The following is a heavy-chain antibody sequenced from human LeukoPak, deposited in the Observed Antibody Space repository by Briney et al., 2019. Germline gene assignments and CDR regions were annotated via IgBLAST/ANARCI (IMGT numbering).Heavy chain of an antibody. CDR2: ISSSSSYI. CDR3: ARTGWASEYYFDY. J-gene: IGHJ4*02. CDR1: GFTFSSYS. Sequence: GGSLRLSCAASGFTFSSYSMNWVRQAPGKGLEWVSSISSSSSYIYYADSVKGRFTISRDNAKNSLYLQMNSLRAEDTAVYYCARTGWASEYYFDYWGQGTLVTVSS. D-gene: IGHD1-14*01. V-gene: IGHV3-21*01.